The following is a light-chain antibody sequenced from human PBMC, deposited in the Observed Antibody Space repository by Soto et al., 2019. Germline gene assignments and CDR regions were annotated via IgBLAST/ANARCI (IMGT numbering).Light chain of an antibody. J-gene: IGLJ2*01. CDR2: EVS. Sequence: QSALTQPASVSGSPGQSITISCTGTSSDVGSYNLVSWYQQHPDKAPKLMIYEVSKRPSGVSNRFSGSKSGNTASLTISGLQAEDEADYSCCSYAGSSTHVVFGGGTKLTVL. CDR1: SSDVGSYNL. V-gene: IGLV2-23*02. CDR3: CSYAGSSTHVV.